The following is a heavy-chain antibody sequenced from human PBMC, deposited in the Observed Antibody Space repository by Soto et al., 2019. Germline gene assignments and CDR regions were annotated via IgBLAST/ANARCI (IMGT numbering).Heavy chain of an antibody. CDR2: IVVGSGNT. J-gene: IGHJ6*02. CDR3: AADPYHCSGADCYSIDLPGVSYNGMDV. V-gene: IGHV1-58*01. CDR1: GFTLSNSA. Sequence: SVKVSCKASGFTLSNSAVQWVRQARGQRLEWLGWIVVGSGNTNYAQKFQDRVTISRDMSTSTAYMDLGSLRSEDTAAYYCAADPYHCSGADCYSIDLPGVSYNGMDVWGQGTSVTVSS. D-gene: IGHD2-15*01.